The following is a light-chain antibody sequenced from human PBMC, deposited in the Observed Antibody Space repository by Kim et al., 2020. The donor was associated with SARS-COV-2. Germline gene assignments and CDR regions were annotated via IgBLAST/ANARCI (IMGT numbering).Light chain of an antibody. J-gene: IGKJ4*02. V-gene: IGKV3-15*01. CDR1: QSVNTN. CDR2: NAA. Sequence: SLGERAILSRRASQSVNTNLSWYQQQYGQPPTRLIYNAAASAAGIPARFSGGGSGTEFTLTISSMQSEDFAVYYCQQYHSSPPLTFGEGTKVDIK. CDR3: QQYHSSPPLT.